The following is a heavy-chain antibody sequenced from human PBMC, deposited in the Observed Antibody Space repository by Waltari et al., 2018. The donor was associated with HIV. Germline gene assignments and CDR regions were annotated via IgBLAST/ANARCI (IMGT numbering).Heavy chain of an antibody. V-gene: IGHV3-74*01. CDR2: INGDGGGT. Sequence: EVQLVESGGGLVQAGGSLRLSCAASGFTFSSHWMHWVRQAPGKGLVWVARINGDGGGTSYADSVRGRFSISMENAEISLHLHMNSVRPEDTGLYYCTREGVETTAPADYWGQGTLVTVSS. J-gene: IGHJ4*02. CDR1: GFTFSSHW. D-gene: IGHD4-17*01. CDR3: TREGVETTAPADY.